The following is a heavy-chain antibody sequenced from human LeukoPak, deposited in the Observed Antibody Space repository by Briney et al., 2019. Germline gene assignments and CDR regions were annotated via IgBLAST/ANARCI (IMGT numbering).Heavy chain of an antibody. D-gene: IGHD5-18*01. CDR3: ASPGYSYGPYYYYYGMDV. CDR1: GYTFTGYY. V-gene: IGHV1-2*02. CDR2: INPNSGGT. J-gene: IGHJ6*02. Sequence: ASVKVSCKASGYTFTGYYMHWVRQAPGQGLEWMGGINPNSGGTNYAQKFQGRVTMTRDTSISTAYMELSRLRSDDTAVYYCASPGYSYGPYYYYYGMDVWGQGTTVTVSS.